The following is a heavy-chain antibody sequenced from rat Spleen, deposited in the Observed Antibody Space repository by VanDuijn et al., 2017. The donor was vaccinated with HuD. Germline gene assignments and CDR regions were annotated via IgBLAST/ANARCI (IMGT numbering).Heavy chain of an antibody. J-gene: IGHJ2*01. CDR1: GFSLTTYH. CDR2: IWTGGTT. V-gene: IGHV2-43*01. CDR3: ARDWSYNSGFDY. D-gene: IGHD4-3*01. Sequence: QVQLKESGPGLVQPSQTLSLTCTVSGFSLTTYHVSWVRQTPGKGLEWMGIIWTGGTTAYNSLLKSRLSISRDISKSQVFLEMNSLQTEDTATYYCARDWSYNSGFDYWGQGIMVTVSS.